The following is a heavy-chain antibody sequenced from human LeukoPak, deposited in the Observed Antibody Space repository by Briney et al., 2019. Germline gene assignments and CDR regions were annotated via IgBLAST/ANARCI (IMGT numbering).Heavy chain of an antibody. Sequence: SETLSLTCTVSGGSISSYYWSWIRQTPGKGLEWIGNIYSSGNTNYNPSLKSRVTISVDTSKNQFSLKLSSVTAADTAVYYCAAKGIAAVAFDPWGQGTLVTVSS. CDR2: IYSSGNT. CDR1: GGSISSYY. V-gene: IGHV4-4*09. D-gene: IGHD6-13*01. J-gene: IGHJ5*02. CDR3: AAKGIAAVAFDP.